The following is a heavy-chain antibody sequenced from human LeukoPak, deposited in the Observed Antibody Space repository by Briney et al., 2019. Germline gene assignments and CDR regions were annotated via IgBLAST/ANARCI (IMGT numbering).Heavy chain of an antibody. CDR1: GFTFSTYG. CDR2: ISYDGSNK. J-gene: IGHJ6*03. D-gene: IGHD5-18*01. V-gene: IGHV3-30*18. CDR3: AKTAMVKVDYYYYMDV. Sequence: GGSLRLSCAASGFTFSTYGMHWVRQAPGKGLEWVAVISYDGSNKYYADSVKGRLTISRDNSKNTLYLRMNSLRAKDTAVYYCAKTAMVKVDYYYYMDVWGKGTTVTVSS.